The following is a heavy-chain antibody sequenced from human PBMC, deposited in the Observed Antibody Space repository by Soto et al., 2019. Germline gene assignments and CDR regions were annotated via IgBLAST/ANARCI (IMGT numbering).Heavy chain of an antibody. V-gene: IGHV3-33*01. J-gene: IGHJ6*03. CDR3: ARAHHYSSSWNVRGYYMDV. D-gene: IGHD6-13*01. CDR2: IWYDGSNK. Sequence: PGGSLRLSCAASGFTFSSYGMHWVRQAPGKGLEWVAVIWYDGSNKYYADSVKGRFTISRDNSKNTLYLQMNSLRAEDTAVYYCARAHHYSSSWNVRGYYMDVWGKGTTVTVSS. CDR1: GFTFSSYG.